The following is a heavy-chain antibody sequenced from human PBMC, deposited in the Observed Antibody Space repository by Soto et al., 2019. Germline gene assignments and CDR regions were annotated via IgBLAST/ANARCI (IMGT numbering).Heavy chain of an antibody. CDR1: RFTFSNYA. J-gene: IGHJ6*02. V-gene: IGHV3-30-3*01. Sequence: QVQLVEFGGGVVQPGRSLRHSCAASRFTFSNYAMHWVRQAPGKGLQWVALISFDGSTKYYADSVKGRFTISRDNSKNTLYLQMNSLRAEDTAVYYCARSPGYCSTTRCYGRDFAMDVWGQGTTVTVSS. CDR3: ARSPGYCSTTRCYGRDFAMDV. CDR2: ISFDGSTK. D-gene: IGHD2-2*01.